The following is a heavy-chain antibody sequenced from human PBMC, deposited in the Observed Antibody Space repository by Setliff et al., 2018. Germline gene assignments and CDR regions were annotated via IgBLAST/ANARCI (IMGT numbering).Heavy chain of an antibody. CDR1: GGSISNYY. Sequence: SETLSLTCTVSGGSISNYYWSWIRQPAGKGLEWIGEINHTGSPNWIGEINHSGSPNYNPSLKSRVTMSVDTSKNQFSLKLTSVTAADTAVYYCRVWVDMIEVDSWAQGTLVTVSS. V-gene: IGHV4-59*04. J-gene: IGHJ4*02. CDR2: GSPNWIGEINHSGSP. CDR3: RVWVDMIEVDS. D-gene: IGHD3-22*01.